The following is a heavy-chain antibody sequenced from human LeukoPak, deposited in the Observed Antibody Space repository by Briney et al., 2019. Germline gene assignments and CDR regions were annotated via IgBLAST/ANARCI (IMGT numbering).Heavy chain of an antibody. CDR2: ISYDGSNK. Sequence: PGGSLRLSCAASGFTFSSYAMHWVRQAPGKGLEWVAVISYDGSNKYYADSVKGRFTISRDNSKNTLYLQMNSLGAEDTAVYYCARGWELLDYWGQGTLVTVSS. CDR1: GFTFSSYA. V-gene: IGHV3-30*04. CDR3: ARGWELLDY. J-gene: IGHJ4*02. D-gene: IGHD1-26*01.